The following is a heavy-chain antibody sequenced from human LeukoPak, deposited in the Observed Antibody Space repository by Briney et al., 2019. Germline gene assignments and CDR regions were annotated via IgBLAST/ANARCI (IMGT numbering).Heavy chain of an antibody. V-gene: IGHV1-2*02. CDR2: INPNSGGT. J-gene: IGHJ3*02. CDR1: GYTFTGYY. Sequence: ASVKVSCKASGYTFTGYYMHWVRQAPGQGLEWMGWINPNSGGTNYAQKFQGRVTMTRDTSISTAYMELSRLRSDDTAVYYCAGPYSGNTDGAFDIWGQGTVVTVSS. CDR3: AGPYSGNTDGAFDI. D-gene: IGHD1-26*01.